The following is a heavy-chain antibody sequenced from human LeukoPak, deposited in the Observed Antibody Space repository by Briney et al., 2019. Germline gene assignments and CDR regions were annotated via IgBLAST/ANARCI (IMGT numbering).Heavy chain of an antibody. D-gene: IGHD4-11*01. V-gene: IGHV3-23*01. Sequence: GGSLRLSCAASGFAFSNYALSWVRQAPGKGLEWVSSIGGSGGNTYYADSVKGRFTISRDNAKNSLYLQMNSLRAEDTAVYYCARAHPGDYSDFQFDYWGQGTLVTVSS. CDR1: GFAFSNYA. J-gene: IGHJ4*02. CDR3: ARAHPGDYSDFQFDY. CDR2: IGGSGGNT.